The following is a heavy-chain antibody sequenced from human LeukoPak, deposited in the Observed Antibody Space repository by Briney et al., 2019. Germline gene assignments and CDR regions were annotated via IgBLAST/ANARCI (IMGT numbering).Heavy chain of an antibody. D-gene: IGHD2-15*01. CDR1: GYTFTSYD. J-gene: IGHJ4*02. Sequence: ASVKLSCKASGYTFTSYDIHWVRQASGHGLEWMGWMNPKSAHTGHAQKLQGRVTMTTDTSTSTAYMELRSLRSDDTAVYYCARVTGAVAAPDGYWGQGTLVTVSS. CDR2: MNPKSAHT. CDR3: ARVTGAVAAPDGY. V-gene: IGHV1-8*01.